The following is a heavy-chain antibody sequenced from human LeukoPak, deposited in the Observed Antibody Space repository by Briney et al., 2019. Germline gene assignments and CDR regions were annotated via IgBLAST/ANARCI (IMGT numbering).Heavy chain of an antibody. CDR3: ARTSYSSTWYFDY. J-gene: IGHJ4*02. Sequence: PSETLSLTCTVSGGSISSSRCYWGWIRQPPGKGLEWIGSMYYSGSTYYNPSLKSRVTISVDTSKSQFSLNLSSVTAADTAVYYCARTSYSSTWYFDYWGLGTLVTVSS. D-gene: IGHD6-13*01. CDR2: MYYSGST. CDR1: GGSISSSRCY. V-gene: IGHV4-39*07.